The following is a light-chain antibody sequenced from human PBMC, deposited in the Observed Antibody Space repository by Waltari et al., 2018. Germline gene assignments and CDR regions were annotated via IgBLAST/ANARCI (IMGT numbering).Light chain of an antibody. Sequence: DIHMTQSPSSLSASVGDRVTITCRASQFINRYLNWYQQKPGRAPKLVIYAASTLQVGVPSRCHGSGFGTEFTLTINNLQPDDFATYYCQQSFSSPLTFGGGANIEVK. CDR2: AAS. J-gene: IGKJ4*01. V-gene: IGKV1-39*01. CDR1: QFINRY. CDR3: QQSFSSPLT.